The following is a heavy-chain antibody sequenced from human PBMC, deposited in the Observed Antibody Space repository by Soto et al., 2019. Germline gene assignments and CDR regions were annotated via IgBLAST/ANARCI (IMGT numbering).Heavy chain of an antibody. CDR3: ARVERLGKPRYYYYGMDV. V-gene: IGHV1-69*06. D-gene: IGHD1-1*01. CDR1: GGTFSSYA. CDR2: IIPIFGTA. J-gene: IGHJ6*02. Sequence: ASVKVSCKASGGTFSSYAISWVRQAPGQGLEWMGGIIPIFGTANYAQKFQGRVTITADKSTSTAYMELSSLRSEDTAVYYCARVERLGKPRYYYYGMDVWGQGTTVTVSS.